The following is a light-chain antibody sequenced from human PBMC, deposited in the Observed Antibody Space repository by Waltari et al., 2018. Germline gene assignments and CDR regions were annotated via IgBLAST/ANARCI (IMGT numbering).Light chain of an antibody. Sequence: SSELTQPSSVSVSPGQTARITCSGDMLPKKYTRWFQQKPGRAPVLVLYQDSGRPSGIPERFSGASSGTTVTLTISGAQVEDEADCYCYSTTDNNLGVFGPGTRVTVL. CDR1: MLPKKY. J-gene: IGLJ1*01. CDR2: QDS. V-gene: IGLV3-27*01. CDR3: YSTTDNNLGV.